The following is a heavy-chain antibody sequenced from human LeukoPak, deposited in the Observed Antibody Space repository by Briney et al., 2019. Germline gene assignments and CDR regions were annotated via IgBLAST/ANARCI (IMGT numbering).Heavy chain of an antibody. CDR2: IWYDGSNK. CDR3: ARRALVTFGGVIVNGPLDY. J-gene: IGHJ4*02. CDR1: GFTFSSYA. Sequence: HSGGSLRLSCAASGFTFSSYAMHWVRQAPGKGLEWVAVIWYDGSNKYYADSVKGRFTISRDNSKNTLYLQMNSLRAEDTAVYYCARRALVTFGGVIVNGPLDYWGQGTLVTVSS. D-gene: IGHD3-16*02. V-gene: IGHV3-33*08.